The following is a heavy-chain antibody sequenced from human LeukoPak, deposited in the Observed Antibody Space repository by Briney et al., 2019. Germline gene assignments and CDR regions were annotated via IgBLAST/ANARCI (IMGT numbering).Heavy chain of an antibody. V-gene: IGHV4-34*01. CDR2: INHSGST. CDR1: GGSFSGYY. CDR3: TTAGERLDYVWGSYRFDY. J-gene: IGHJ4*02. Sequence: SETLSLTCAVYGGSFSGYYWSWIRQPPGKGLEWIGEINHSGSTNYNPSLKSRVTISLDTSKNQFSLKLSSVTAADTAVYYCTTAGERLDYVWGSYRFDYWGQGILVTVSS. D-gene: IGHD3-16*02.